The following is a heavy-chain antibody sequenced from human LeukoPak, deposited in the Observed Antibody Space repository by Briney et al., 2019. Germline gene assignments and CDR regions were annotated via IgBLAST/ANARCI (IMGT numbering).Heavy chain of an antibody. CDR2: ISGSGNRT. D-gene: IGHD1-26*01. V-gene: IGHV3-23*01. J-gene: IGHJ3*02. CDR1: GFTFSSYA. CDR3: AKTGGVGSGAFDI. Sequence: PGGSLRLSCAASGFTFSSYAMSWVRQAPGKGLEWVSSISGSGNRTYYADSVKGRFTISRDNPKNTLFLQMNSLRAEDTAVYFCAKTGGVGSGAFDIWGQGTMATVSS.